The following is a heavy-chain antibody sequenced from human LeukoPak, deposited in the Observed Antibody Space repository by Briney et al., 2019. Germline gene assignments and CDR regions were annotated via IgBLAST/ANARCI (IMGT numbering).Heavy chain of an antibody. J-gene: IGHJ4*02. Sequence: GGSLRLSCAASGFTFSGYAMSWVRQAPGKGLEWVSAIGGSGGSTYYADSVKGRFTISRDNSKNTLYLQMNSLRAEDTAVYYCAKDILTGYPSSLTFDYWGQGTLITVSS. V-gene: IGHV3-23*01. CDR1: GFTFSGYA. CDR2: IGGSGGST. D-gene: IGHD3-9*01. CDR3: AKDILTGYPSSLTFDY.